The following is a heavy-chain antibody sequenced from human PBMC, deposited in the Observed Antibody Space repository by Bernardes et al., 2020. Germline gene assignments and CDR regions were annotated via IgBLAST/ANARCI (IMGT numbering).Heavy chain of an antibody. CDR2: VIPILGIA. V-gene: IGHV1-69*04. D-gene: IGHD5-18*01. Sequence: SVNVSCKASGGTFSSYAISWVRRAPGQGLEWMGRVIPILGIANYAQKFQGRVTITADKSTSTAYMELSSLRSEDTAVYYCASGRGYSYGRSQDAFDIWGQGTMVTVSS. J-gene: IGHJ3*02. CDR1: GGTFSSYA. CDR3: ASGRGYSYGRSQDAFDI.